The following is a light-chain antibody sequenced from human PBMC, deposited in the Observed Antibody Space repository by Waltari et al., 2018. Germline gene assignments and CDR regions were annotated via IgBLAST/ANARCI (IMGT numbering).Light chain of an antibody. Sequence: QSALTQPPSASGSPGQSVTISCTGTSSDVGTYNYVSWYQQHPDKPPKLMIYEVSKRPSGVPDRFSGSKSGNTASLTVSGLQADDEADYYCTSYAGSNNLLFGGGTKLTVL. J-gene: IGLJ2*01. CDR1: SSDVGTYNY. CDR3: TSYAGSNNLL. V-gene: IGLV2-8*01. CDR2: EVS.